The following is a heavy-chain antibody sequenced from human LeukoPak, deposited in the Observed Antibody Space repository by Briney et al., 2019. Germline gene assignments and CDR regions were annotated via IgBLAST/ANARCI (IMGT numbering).Heavy chain of an antibody. J-gene: IGHJ3*01. V-gene: IGHV1-18*01. CDR1: GYTFTSYG. CDR2: ISAYNGNT. D-gene: IGHD6-6*01. CDR3: ARGPSEYSSSSNTLDV. Sequence: ASVKVSCKASGYTFTSYGISWVRQAPGQGLEWMGWISAYNGNTNYAQKLQGRVAMTRDMSTSIVYMELSSLRSEDTAVYYCARGPSEYSSSSNTLDVWGQGTMVTVSS.